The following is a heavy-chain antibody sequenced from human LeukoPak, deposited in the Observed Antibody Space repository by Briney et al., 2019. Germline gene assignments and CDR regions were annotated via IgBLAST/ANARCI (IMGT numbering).Heavy chain of an antibody. J-gene: IGHJ4*02. CDR2: ISSSSSYI. CDR3: ARSGGILTGYYDY. V-gene: IGHV3-21*01. Sequence: GGSLRLSCAASGFSFSSYSMNWVRQAPGKGLEWVSSISSSSSYIYSADSVKGRFTISRDNAKNSLYLQMNSLRAEDTAVYHCARSGGILTGYYDYWGQGTLVTVSS. D-gene: IGHD3-9*01. CDR1: GFSFSSYS.